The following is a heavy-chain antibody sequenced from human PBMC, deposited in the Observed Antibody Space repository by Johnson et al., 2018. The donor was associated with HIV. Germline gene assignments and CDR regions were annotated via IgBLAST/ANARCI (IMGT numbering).Heavy chain of an antibody. J-gene: IGHJ3*02. V-gene: IGHV3-7*03. D-gene: IGHD6-19*01. CDR1: GFTFDDYG. Sequence: VQLVESGGGEVRPGGSLRLACAASGFTFDDYGMSWVRQAPGKGLEWVANINQDESERYLVDYVKGRFSISRDNGKDSVYLQMSSLRPEDTAVYFCVRWGSGWSAFDIWGQGTMVTVSS. CDR3: VRWGSGWSAFDI. CDR2: INQDESER.